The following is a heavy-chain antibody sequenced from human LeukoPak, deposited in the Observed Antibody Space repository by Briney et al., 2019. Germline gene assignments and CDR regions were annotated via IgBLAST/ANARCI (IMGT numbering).Heavy chain of an antibody. CDR3: AKDIVVVPAARSYWYFDL. J-gene: IGHJ2*01. Sequence: PGGSLRLSCAASGFTFSSYAMSWVRQAPGKGLEWVSAISGSGGSTYYADSVKGRFTISRDNSKNTLYLQMNSLRAEDTAVYYCAKDIVVVPAARSYWYFDLWGQGTLVTVSA. D-gene: IGHD2-2*01. V-gene: IGHV3-23*01. CDR1: GFTFSSYA. CDR2: ISGSGGST.